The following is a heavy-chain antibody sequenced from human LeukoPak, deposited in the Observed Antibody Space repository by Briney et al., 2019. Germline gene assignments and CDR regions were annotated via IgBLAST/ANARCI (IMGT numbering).Heavy chain of an antibody. D-gene: IGHD3-3*01. CDR1: GFTFSSYA. J-gene: IGHJ4*02. CDR2: ISSNGGST. CDR3: ARPDYDFWSGYRY. Sequence: GGSLRLSCAASGFTFSSYAMHWVRQAPGKGLEYVSAISSNGGSTYYANSVKGRLTISRDNSKNTLYLQMGSLRAEDMAVYYCARPDYDFWSGYRYWGQGTLVTVSS. V-gene: IGHV3-64*01.